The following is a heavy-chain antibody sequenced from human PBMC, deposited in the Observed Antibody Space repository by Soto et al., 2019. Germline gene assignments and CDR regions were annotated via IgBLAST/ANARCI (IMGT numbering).Heavy chain of an antibody. V-gene: IGHV4-30-4*01. Sequence: SETLSLTCTVSGASVTSGDFYWSWIRQPPGKGLEWIGYIYYNETAYYTPSLKSRTAISVDTSKNHFTLTLTSVTAADTAIYYCGALLAGGWGQGSLVTVSS. CDR3: GALLAGG. CDR2: IYYNETA. D-gene: IGHD3-10*01. CDR1: GASVTSGDFY. J-gene: IGHJ4*02.